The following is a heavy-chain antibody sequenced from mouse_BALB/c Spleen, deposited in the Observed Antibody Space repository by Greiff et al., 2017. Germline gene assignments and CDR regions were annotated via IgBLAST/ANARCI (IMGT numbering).Heavy chain of an antibody. J-gene: IGHJ1*01. D-gene: IGHD2-3*01. Sequence: QVQLKESGAELVRPGTSVKVSCKASGYAFTNYLIEWVKQRPGQGLEWIGVINPGSGGTNYNEKFKGKATLTADKSSSTAYMQLSSLTSDDSAVYFCARSPLYDGYYGYFDVWGAGTTVTVSS. CDR3: ARSPLYDGYYGYFDV. V-gene: IGHV1-54*03. CDR1: GYAFTNYL. CDR2: INPGSGGT.